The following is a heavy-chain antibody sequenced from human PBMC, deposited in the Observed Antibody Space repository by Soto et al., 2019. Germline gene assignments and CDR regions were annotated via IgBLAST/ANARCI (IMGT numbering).Heavy chain of an antibody. Sequence: ASEKVSCKASGYTFTSYGISWVRQAPGQGLEWMRWISAYNGNPTYAQKLQGRVTMTTDTSPSTAYMELRSLRSDDTVVYSCARELSLLGEFLFYYGMDVWGQGTTVTVS. V-gene: IGHV1-18*01. CDR1: GYTFTSYG. CDR3: ARELSLLGEFLFYYGMDV. J-gene: IGHJ6*02. D-gene: IGHD3-16*01. CDR2: ISAYNGNP.